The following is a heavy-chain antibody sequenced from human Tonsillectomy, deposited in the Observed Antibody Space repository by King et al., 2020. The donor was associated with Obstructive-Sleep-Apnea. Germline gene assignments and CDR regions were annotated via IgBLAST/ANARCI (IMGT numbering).Heavy chain of an antibody. Sequence: QLQESGPGLVKPSETLSLTCTVSGGSISSYYWSWIRQPPGKGLEWIGYIYYSGSTNYNPSLKSRVTISVDTSKNQFSLKLSSVTAADTAVYYCARLGQGAAAAYVYWGQGTLVTVSS. CDR2: IYYSGST. D-gene: IGHD6-13*01. V-gene: IGHV4-59*08. J-gene: IGHJ4*02. CDR3: ARLGQGAAAAYVY. CDR1: GGSISSYY.